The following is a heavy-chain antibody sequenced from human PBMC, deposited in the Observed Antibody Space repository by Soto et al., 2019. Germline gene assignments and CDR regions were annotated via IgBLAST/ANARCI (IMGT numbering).Heavy chain of an antibody. CDR1: GGTFSSYA. CDR3: AREVAAATQRGIYYFDY. CDR2: IIPIFGTA. D-gene: IGHD6-13*01. J-gene: IGHJ4*02. V-gene: IGHV1-69*01. Sequence: QVQLVQSGAEVKKPGSSVKVSCKASGGTFSSYAISWVRQAPGQGLEWMGGIIPIFGTANYAQKFQGRVTITADESTSTAYMELSSLRSEDTAVYYCAREVAAATQRGIYYFDYWGQGTLVTVSS.